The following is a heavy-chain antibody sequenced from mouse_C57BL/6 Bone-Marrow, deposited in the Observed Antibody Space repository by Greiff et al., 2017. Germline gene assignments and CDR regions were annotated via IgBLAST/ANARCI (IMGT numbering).Heavy chain of an antibody. CDR1: GYTFTSYW. J-gene: IGHJ1*03. CDR2: IYPSDSET. V-gene: IGHV1-61*01. D-gene: IGHD1-1*01. Sequence: QVQLQQPGAELVRPGSSVKLSCKASGYTFTSYWMDWVKQRPGQGLEWIGNIYPSDSETHYNQKFKDKATLTVDKSSSTAYMQLSSLTSEDSAVYYCARWYYYGSSYEYFDVWGTGTTVTVSS. CDR3: ARWYYYGSSYEYFDV.